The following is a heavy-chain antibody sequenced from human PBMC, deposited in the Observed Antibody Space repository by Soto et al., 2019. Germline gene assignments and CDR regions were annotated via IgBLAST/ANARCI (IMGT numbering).Heavy chain of an antibody. V-gene: IGHV4-59*08. CDR3: VRQGFGALHGLVDV. CDR1: GDSVSSYK. Sequence: QVQLQESGPGLVKPSETLSLTCTVSGDSVSSYKWSWIRQTPGKGLEWIGYIDNNGGTSYNPSLRSRVTMSVDTSTKQSSLRPNSVTAADTAVYYGVRQGFGALHGLVDVWGQGTTVTVSS. J-gene: IGHJ6*02. CDR2: IDNNGGT. D-gene: IGHD3-10*01.